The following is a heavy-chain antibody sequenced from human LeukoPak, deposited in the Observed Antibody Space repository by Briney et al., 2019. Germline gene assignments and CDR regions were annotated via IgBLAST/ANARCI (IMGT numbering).Heavy chain of an antibody. CDR1: GFTFSSYD. D-gene: IGHD2-15*01. CDR2: IGTAGET. CDR3: ARGAAGRSSTYGMDV. Sequence: GGSLRLSCAASGFTFSSYDMHCVRQTTGKGLEWVSTIGTAGETYYPGSVKGRFTISRENAKNSLYLQMNSLRAGDTAVYYCARGAAGRSSTYGMDVWGQGTTVTVSS. J-gene: IGHJ6*02. V-gene: IGHV3-13*01.